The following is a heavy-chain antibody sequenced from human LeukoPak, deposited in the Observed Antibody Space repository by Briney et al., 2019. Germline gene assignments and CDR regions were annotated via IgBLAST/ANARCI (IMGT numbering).Heavy chain of an antibody. CDR2: ISSSSSTI. CDR3: ARGFRGYDSSGYYYPNAFDI. D-gene: IGHD3-22*01. J-gene: IGHJ3*02. CDR1: GLTISSYS. V-gene: IGHV3-48*01. Sequence: GGSLRLSCAASGLTISSYSMNWVRQAPGKGLQWVSYISSSSSTIYYADSVKGRFTISRDNAKNSLYLQMNSLRAEDTAVYYCARGFRGYDSSGYYYPNAFDIWGQGTMVTVSS.